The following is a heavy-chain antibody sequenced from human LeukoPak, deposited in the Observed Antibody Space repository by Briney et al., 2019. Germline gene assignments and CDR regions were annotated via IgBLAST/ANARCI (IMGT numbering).Heavy chain of an antibody. Sequence: ASVKVSCKPSGGTFSSNASSCVRQSPEERVGWRGRIIPIFGTANYEKKFQGRVTITADESTSTAYMELSSLRSEDTAVYYCARVGYSGSFRGYYFDYWGQGTLVTVSS. CDR3: ARVGYSGSFRGYYFDY. CDR2: IIPIFGTA. J-gene: IGHJ4*02. V-gene: IGHV1-69*13. CDR1: GGTFSSNA. D-gene: IGHD1-26*01.